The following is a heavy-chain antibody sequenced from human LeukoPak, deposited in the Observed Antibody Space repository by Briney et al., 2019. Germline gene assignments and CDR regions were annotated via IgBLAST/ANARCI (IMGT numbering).Heavy chain of an antibody. V-gene: IGHV3-7*01. CDR1: GFTFSHDW. Sequence: GRSLRLSCAASGFTFSHDWMSWVRQAPGKGLEWVASIKQDGSGEHYVDSVKGRFTISRDNAKNSLYLQMNSLRAEDTAVYYCARDHYNWTPDQGYKVFDYWGQGSLVTVSS. D-gene: IGHD1-20*01. CDR2: IKQDGSGE. CDR3: ARDHYNWTPDQGYKVFDY. J-gene: IGHJ4*02.